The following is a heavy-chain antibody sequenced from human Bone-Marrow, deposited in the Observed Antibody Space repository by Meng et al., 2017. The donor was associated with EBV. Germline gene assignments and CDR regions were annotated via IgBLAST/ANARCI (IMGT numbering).Heavy chain of an antibody. CDR1: GGSISSGGYY. CDR3: ARTYTVTTGWFDP. V-gene: IGHV4-30-4*01. CDR2: IYYSGST. D-gene: IGHD4-17*01. J-gene: IGHJ5*02. Sequence: QVQLQEWGPGLVKPSQTLSFTCAVSGGSISSGGYYWSWIRQPPGKGLESIGYIYYSGSTNYNPSLKSRVTISVDTSKNHFSLKLSSVTAADTAVYYCARTYTVTTGWFDPWGQGTLVTVSS.